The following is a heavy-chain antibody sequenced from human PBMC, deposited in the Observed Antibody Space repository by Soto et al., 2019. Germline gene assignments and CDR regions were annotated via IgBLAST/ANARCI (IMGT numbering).Heavy chain of an antibody. V-gene: IGHV3-33*01. D-gene: IGHD5-18*01. CDR2: IWYDGSTT. J-gene: IGHJ4*02. CDR1: GFTFSSYG. CDR3: ARDSGYSYGPLDY. Sequence: GGSLRLSCAASGFTFSSYGMHWVRQAPGKGLEWVAVIWYDGSTTYYADSVKGRFTISRDNAKNSLYLQMNSLRAEDTAVYYCARDSGYSYGPLDYWGQGTLVTVSS.